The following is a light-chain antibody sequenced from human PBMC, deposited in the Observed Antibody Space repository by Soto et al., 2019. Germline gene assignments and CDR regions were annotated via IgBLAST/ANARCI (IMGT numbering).Light chain of an antibody. J-gene: IGKJ2*04. CDR2: GAS. CDR3: QQYDYSPRS. V-gene: IGKV3-20*01. CDR1: ESLINNY. Sequence: EIVLTQSPGIVSLSPGDRATLSCRASESLINNYLAWYQQKPGQAPRLLIFGASTRATGIPDRFRGSGSGTECTLTISRLEPEDFAVNHCQQYDYSPRSFGQGTKL.